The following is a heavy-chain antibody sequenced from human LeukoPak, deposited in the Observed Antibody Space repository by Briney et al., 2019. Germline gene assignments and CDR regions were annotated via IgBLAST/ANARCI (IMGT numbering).Heavy chain of an antibody. CDR3: ARRGYPGYFDY. D-gene: IGHD5-18*01. J-gene: IGHJ4*02. V-gene: IGHV1-46*01. CDR2: INPSGGST. CDR1: GYTFTSYY. Sequence: ASVKVSCKASGYTFTSYYMHWARQAPGQGLEWMGIINPSGGSTSYAQKFQGRVTMTRDTSTSTVYMELSSLRSEDTAVYYCARRGYPGYFDYWGQGTLVTVSS.